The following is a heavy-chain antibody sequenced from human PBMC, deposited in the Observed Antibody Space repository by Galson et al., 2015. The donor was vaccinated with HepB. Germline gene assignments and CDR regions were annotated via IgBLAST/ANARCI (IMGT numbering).Heavy chain of an antibody. V-gene: IGHV3-30*03. D-gene: IGHD6-13*01. CDR3: ARAPYGSSWYWADY. Sequence: SLRLSCAASGFTFSNYGMHWVRQAPGKGLEWVAVISNDGNIKYCADSVKGRFTFSRDNSRNTLYLQMSSLRTEDTAVYYCARAPYGSSWYWADYWGQGTLVTVSS. CDR2: ISNDGNIK. CDR1: GFTFSNYG. J-gene: IGHJ4*02.